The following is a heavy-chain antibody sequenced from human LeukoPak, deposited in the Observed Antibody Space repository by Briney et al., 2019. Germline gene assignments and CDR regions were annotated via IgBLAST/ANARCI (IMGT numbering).Heavy chain of an antibody. CDR3: ARDAVAVALNRFDP. CDR1: GYTFTGYY. D-gene: IGHD6-13*01. J-gene: IGHJ5*02. Sequence: ASVKVSCKASGYTFTGYYMHWVRQAPGQGLEWMGWINPNSGGTNYAQKFQGRVTMTRDTSISTAYMELSRLRSDDTAVYYCARDAVAVALNRFDPWGQGTLVTVSS. V-gene: IGHV1-2*02. CDR2: INPNSGGT.